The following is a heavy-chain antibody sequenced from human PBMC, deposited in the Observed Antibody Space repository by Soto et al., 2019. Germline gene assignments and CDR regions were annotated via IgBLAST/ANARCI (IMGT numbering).Heavy chain of an antibody. CDR3: AREYRDYFGEKGDKGDY. D-gene: IGHD4-17*01. CDR1: GFTFSSYG. J-gene: IGHJ4*02. V-gene: IGHV3-33*01. Sequence: QVQLVESGGGVVQPGRSLRLSCAASGFTFSSYGMHWVRQAPGKGLEWVAVIWYDGSNKYYADSVKGRFTISRDNSKNTLYLQMNSLRAEDTAVYYCAREYRDYFGEKGDKGDYWGQGTLVTVSS. CDR2: IWYDGSNK.